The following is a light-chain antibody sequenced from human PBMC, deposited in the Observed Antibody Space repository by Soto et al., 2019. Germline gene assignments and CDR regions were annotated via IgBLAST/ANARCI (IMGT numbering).Light chain of an antibody. Sequence: SALTQPPSASGSPGQSVTISCSGTRSDVGGYNFVSWYQQHPGKAPKLLIYEVTQRPSGVPDRFSASKSGNTASLTVSGLQAEDEADYYCSSYAGSNMGVFGTGTRSPS. CDR1: RSDVGGYNF. J-gene: IGLJ1*01. CDR3: SSYAGSNMGV. V-gene: IGLV2-8*01. CDR2: EVT.